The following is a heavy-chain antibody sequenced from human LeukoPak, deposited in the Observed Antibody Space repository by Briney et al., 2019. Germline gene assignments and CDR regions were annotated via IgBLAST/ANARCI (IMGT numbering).Heavy chain of an antibody. V-gene: IGHV4-4*07. CDR1: GGSISSYY. J-gene: IGHJ4*02. D-gene: IGHD2-21*02. Sequence: SETLSLTCTVSGGSISSYYWSWIRQPAGKGLEWIGRIYTSGSTNYNPSLKSRVTMSVDTSKNQFSLKLSSVTAADTAVYYCAREYCGGDCYSDRVFDYWGQGTLVTVSS. CDR3: AREYCGGDCYSDRVFDY. CDR2: IYTSGST.